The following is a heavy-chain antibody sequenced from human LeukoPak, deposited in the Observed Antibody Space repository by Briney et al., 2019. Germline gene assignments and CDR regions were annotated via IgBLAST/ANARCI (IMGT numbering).Heavy chain of an antibody. CDR1: GYTFTGYY. CDR3: ARNFDMQGFDP. D-gene: IGHD3-9*01. CDR2: INSDSGFT. J-gene: IGHJ5*02. V-gene: IGHV1-2*02. Sequence: ASVKVSCKASGYTFTGYYMNWVRQAPGQGLEWMGWINSDSGFTKYAQKFQGRVTMTRDTSITTVYMDLTRLTSDDTAVYYCARNFDMQGFDPWGQGTLVTVSS.